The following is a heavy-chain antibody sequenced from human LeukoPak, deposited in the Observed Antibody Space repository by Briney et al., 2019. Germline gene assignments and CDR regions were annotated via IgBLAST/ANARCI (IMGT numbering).Heavy chain of an antibody. CDR2: IYTSGTT. D-gene: IGHD3-22*01. CDR1: GGSISGYY. V-gene: IGHV4-4*07. CDR3: ARGTDSSGFYNGYFDT. Sequence: SETLSLACTVAGGSISGYYGSWIRQPAGKWLEWIGRIYTSGTTNYNLSLKSRVTMSVDTSKNQFSLMLSSVTAADTAVYYCARGTDSSGFYNGYFDTWGQGTLVTVSS. J-gene: IGHJ5*02.